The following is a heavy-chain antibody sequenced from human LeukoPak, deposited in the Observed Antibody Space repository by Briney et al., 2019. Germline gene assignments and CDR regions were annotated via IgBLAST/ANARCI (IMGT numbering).Heavy chain of an antibody. CDR3: ARAPISSSASDIYYYYYGMDV. D-gene: IGHD6-6*01. J-gene: IGHJ6*02. CDR1: GGSFSDDY. CDR2: INHSGHT. V-gene: IGHV4-34*01. Sequence: PSETLSLTCAVYGGSFSDDYWSWIRQPPGKGLEWIGEINHSGHTSYNPSLKSRVTISIDTSKNQFSLKVRSVTAADTAVYYCARAPISSSASDIYYYYYGMDVWGQGTTVTVSS.